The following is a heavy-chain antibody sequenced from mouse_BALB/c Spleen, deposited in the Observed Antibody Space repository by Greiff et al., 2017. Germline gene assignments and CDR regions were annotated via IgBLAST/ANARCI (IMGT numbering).Heavy chain of an antibody. CDR3: ARSYRYDDYAMDY. V-gene: IGHV1-14*01. J-gene: IGHJ4*01. Sequence: VQLKQSGPELVKPGASVKMSCKASGYTFTSYVMHWVKQKPGQGLEWIGYINPYNDGTKYNEKFKGKATLTSDKSSSTAYMELSSLTSEDSAVYYCARSYRYDDYAMDYWGQGTSVTVSS. CDR1: GYTFTSYV. D-gene: IGHD2-14*01. CDR2: INPYNDGT.